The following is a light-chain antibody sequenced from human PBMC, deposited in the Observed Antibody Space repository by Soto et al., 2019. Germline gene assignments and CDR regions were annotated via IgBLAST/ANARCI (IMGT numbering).Light chain of an antibody. CDR3: LLSYSGARWV. V-gene: IGLV7-46*01. J-gene: IGLJ3*02. CDR1: TGAVTSGHY. CDR2: DTS. Sequence: QSVVTQEPSLTVSPGGTVTLTCGSNTGAVTSGHYPYWFQQRPGQAPRTLIYDTSNKHSWTPDRFSGSLLGGKAALTLSGAQSEDEAEYYCLLSYSGARWVFGGGTKVTVL.